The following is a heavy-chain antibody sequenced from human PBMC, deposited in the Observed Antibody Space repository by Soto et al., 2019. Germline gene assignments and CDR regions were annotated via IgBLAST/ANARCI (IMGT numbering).Heavy chain of an antibody. CDR1: RFTFSTYE. CDR2: ISSSSGSTM. CDR3: VAKATIFDF. J-gene: IGHJ4*02. V-gene: IGHV3-48*03. Sequence: GGSVRLSCAASRFTFSTYEMNWVRQAPGKGLEWVSYISSSSGSTMYYADAVKGRFTISRDNAKNSLFLQMSRLRAEDTAVYYCVAKATIFDFWGQGTLVTVSS.